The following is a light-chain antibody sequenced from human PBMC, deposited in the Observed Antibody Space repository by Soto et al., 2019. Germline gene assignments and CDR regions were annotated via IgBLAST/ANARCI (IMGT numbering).Light chain of an antibody. CDR1: QSVSSNF. CDR3: QQHGQWPIT. CDR2: GVS. Sequence: EIVLTQSPGTLSLSPGESATLSCRASQSVSSNFLAWYQQKPGQAPRLLIYGVSSRASGIPDRFFGSGSGTDFTLTINRLEPEDFATYYCQQHGQWPITFGQGTRLEIK. J-gene: IGKJ5*01. V-gene: IGKV3-20*01.